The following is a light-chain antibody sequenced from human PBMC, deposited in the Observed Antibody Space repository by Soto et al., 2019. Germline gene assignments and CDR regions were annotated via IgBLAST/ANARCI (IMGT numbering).Light chain of an antibody. CDR3: SSYTARSTGV. J-gene: IGLJ3*02. CDR1: SSDVGGYNY. V-gene: IGLV2-14*01. Sequence: QSALTQPASVSGSPGQSITISCTGTSSDVGGYNYVSWYQQHPGTSPKLMIYEVSNWPSGVSNRFSGSKSGNTASLIISGLQAEDEGDYYCSSYTARSTGVFGGGTKLTVL. CDR2: EVS.